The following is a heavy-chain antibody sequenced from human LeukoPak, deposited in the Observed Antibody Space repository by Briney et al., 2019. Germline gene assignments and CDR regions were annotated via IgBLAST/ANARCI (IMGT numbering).Heavy chain of an antibody. CDR1: GFTFSSYD. J-gene: IGHJ3*02. CDR2: IGTAGDT. CDR3: ARQGYCSGGSCYSGAFDI. D-gene: IGHD2-15*01. V-gene: IGHV3-13*01. Sequence: GGSLRLSCAASGFTFSSYDMHWVRQATGKGLEWVSAIGTAGDTYYPGSVKGRFTISRENAKNSLYLQMNSLRAGDTAVYYCARQGYCSGGSCYSGAFDIWGQGTMVTVSS.